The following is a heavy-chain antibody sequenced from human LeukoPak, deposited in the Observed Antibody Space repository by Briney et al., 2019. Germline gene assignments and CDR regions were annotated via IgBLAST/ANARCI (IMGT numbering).Heavy chain of an antibody. Sequence: ASLKVSCKASGYTFTHYRLHWVRQAHGRGLEWMGWVNLDSGATNYQQKFQGRVTMTRDTAISTVYMELRRLRSEDKAVYYCERENWSSDYWGQGTLVTVSS. CDR1: GYTFTHYR. CDR3: ERENWSSDY. V-gene: IGHV1-2*02. CDR2: VNLDSGAT. J-gene: IGHJ4*02. D-gene: IGHD1-1*01.